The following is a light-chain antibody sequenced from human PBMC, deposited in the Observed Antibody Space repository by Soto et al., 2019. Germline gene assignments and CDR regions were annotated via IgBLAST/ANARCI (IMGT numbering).Light chain of an antibody. J-gene: IGKJ1*01. V-gene: IGKV3-11*01. CDR3: HQRHSWPRT. Sequence: EMMLTQSPGTLSLSPGDRATLSCRASQIVRSNSLAWYQQKPGQAPRLLIYLASNRAAGVPARFSGSGSGTDFTLTISDVEPEDFAVYYCHQRHSWPRTFGQGTKVDI. CDR2: LAS. CDR1: QIVRSN.